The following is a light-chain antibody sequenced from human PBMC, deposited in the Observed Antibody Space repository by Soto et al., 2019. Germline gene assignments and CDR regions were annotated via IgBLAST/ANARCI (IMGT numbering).Light chain of an antibody. J-gene: IGKJ1*01. CDR2: DAS. V-gene: IGKV1-5*01. CDR1: QRMSGF. CDR3: QHYSSYSEA. Sequence: DIQMTQSPSTLSASVGDRATITCRASQRMSGFLAWYQQKPGKAAQLLISDASSLESGVPSRFSGGGSGTAFTLTISSLQPEDFATCYCQHYSSYSEAFGQGTKVDIK.